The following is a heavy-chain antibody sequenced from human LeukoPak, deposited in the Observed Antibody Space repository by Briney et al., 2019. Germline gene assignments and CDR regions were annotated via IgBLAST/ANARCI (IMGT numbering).Heavy chain of an antibody. V-gene: IGHV4-34*01. D-gene: IGHD5-18*01. CDR2: KNHSGST. CDR3: ARVGYSYVINDWSRTGLGAYPTKYYYHMDV. J-gene: IGHJ6*03. CDR1: GGSFSGYY. Sequence: PSETLSLTCAVYGGSFSGYYWRWLRQPPGKGLEGFGEKNHSGSTNYNPPLKSRVTISVDTSKNQFSLKLSSVTAADTAVYFCARVGYSYVINDWSRTGLGAYPTKYYYHMDVWGKGTTVTVSS.